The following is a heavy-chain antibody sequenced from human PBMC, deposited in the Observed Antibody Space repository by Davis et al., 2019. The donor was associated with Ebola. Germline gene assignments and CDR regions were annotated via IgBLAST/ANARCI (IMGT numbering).Heavy chain of an antibody. CDR1: GYTFTSYY. Sequence: ASVKVSCKTSGYTFTSYYIPWVRQAPGQGLEWMGIINPSGGATNYAQKFQGRVTMTRDTSTSTVYMELSSLTSEDTAVYYCARGGVTMILMTDWGHGTLVTVSS. D-gene: IGHD3-22*01. CDR2: INPSGGAT. CDR3: ARGGVTMILMTD. V-gene: IGHV1-46*01. J-gene: IGHJ4*01.